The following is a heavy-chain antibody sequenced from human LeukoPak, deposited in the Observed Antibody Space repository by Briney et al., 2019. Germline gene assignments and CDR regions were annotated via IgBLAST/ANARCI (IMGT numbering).Heavy chain of an antibody. Sequence: WGSLRLSCTASGFTFSDYYMTWIRQAPGKGLEWVSYINGGSSHTNYADSVKGRFSISRDNAKNSLYLQMSSLRAEDTAVYYCARDRAYYDILTGYYYSGMDVWGQGTTVTVSS. CDR2: INGGSSHT. CDR3: ARDRAYYDILTGYYYSGMDV. CDR1: GFTFSDYY. V-gene: IGHV3-11*05. J-gene: IGHJ6*02. D-gene: IGHD3-9*01.